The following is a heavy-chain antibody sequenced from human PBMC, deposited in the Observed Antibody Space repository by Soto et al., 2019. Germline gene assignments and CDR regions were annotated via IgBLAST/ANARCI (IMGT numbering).Heavy chain of an antibody. D-gene: IGHD3-10*01. J-gene: IGHJ4*02. Sequence: SGPTLVNPTQTLTLTCTFSGFSLSTSGVGVGWIRQPPGKALEWLALIYWNDDKRYSPSLKSRLTITKDTSKNQVVLTMTNMDPVDTATYYCAHSKSVLPYYYGSGSYRPIFDYWAQGTLVTVSS. CDR2: IYWNDDK. CDR1: GFSLSTSGVG. V-gene: IGHV2-5*01. CDR3: AHSKSVLPYYYGSGSYRPIFDY.